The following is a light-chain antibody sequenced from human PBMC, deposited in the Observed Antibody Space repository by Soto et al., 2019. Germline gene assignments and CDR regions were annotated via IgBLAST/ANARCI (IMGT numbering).Light chain of an antibody. CDR1: SDDVGGFDY. V-gene: IGLV2-14*01. Sequence: QSALTQPASVSGSPGQSITISCTGTSDDVGGFDYVSWYQHYPGKAPKLMIYEVRYRPSGVSNRFSGSKSGNTASLTISGLQAEDEADYYCASYTTTRTLVFGGGTKLTVL. CDR3: ASYTTTRTLV. J-gene: IGLJ2*01. CDR2: EVR.